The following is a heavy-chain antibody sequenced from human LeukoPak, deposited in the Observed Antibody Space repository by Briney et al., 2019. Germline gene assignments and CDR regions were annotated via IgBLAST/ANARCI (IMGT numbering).Heavy chain of an antibody. J-gene: IGHJ4*02. CDR3: ARRDYSGSGIYYYFDY. Sequence: GESLKISCKGSGYSFTSYWIGWVRQMPGKGLEWMGIIYPGDSDTRYSPSFQGQVTISADKSISTAYLQWSSLRASDTAMYYCARRDYSGSGIYYYFDYWGQGTLVIVSS. D-gene: IGHD3-10*01. CDR2: IYPGDSDT. V-gene: IGHV5-51*01. CDR1: GYSFTSYW.